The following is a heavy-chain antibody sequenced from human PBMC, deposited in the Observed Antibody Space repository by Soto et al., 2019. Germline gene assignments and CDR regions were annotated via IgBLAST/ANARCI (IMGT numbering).Heavy chain of an antibody. J-gene: IGHJ4*02. CDR3: AREDIGNYGENGFDY. CDR1: GYTFTSYY. D-gene: IGHD4-17*01. CDR2: INPSGGST. Sequence: ASVKVSCKASGYTFTSYYMHWVRQAPGQGLEWMGIINPSGGSTSYAQKFQGRVTMTRDTSTSTVYMELSSLRSEDTAVYYCAREDIGNYGENGFDYWGQGTLVTVSS. V-gene: IGHV1-46*01.